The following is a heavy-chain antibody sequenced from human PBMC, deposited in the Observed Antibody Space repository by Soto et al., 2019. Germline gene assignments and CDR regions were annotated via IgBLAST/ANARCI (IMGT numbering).Heavy chain of an antibody. CDR2: IKDDGGET. D-gene: IGHD3-16*01. J-gene: IGHJ4*01. V-gene: IGHV3-7*03. Sequence: GGSLRLSCAASGFSFSTYWMSWVRQAPGKGLEWVANIKDDGGETYYVDSVKGRFTISRDNAKTSLYLQMNSLRAEDTAVYYCAKGGHIDFCGQGILVTVSS. CDR1: GFSFSTYW. CDR3: AKGGHIDF.